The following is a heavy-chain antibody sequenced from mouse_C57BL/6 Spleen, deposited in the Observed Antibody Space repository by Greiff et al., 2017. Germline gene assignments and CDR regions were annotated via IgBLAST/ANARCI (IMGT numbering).Heavy chain of an antibody. V-gene: IGHV1-81*01. CDR3: ARDEKPTGFAY. CDR1: GYTFTSYG. Sequence: VQLQESGAELARPGASVKLSCKASGYTFTSYGISWVKQRTGQGLEWIGEIYPRSGNTYYNEKFKGKATLTADKSSSTAYMELRSLTSEDSAVYFCARDEKPTGFAYWGQGTLVTVSA. J-gene: IGHJ3*01. CDR2: IYPRSGNT.